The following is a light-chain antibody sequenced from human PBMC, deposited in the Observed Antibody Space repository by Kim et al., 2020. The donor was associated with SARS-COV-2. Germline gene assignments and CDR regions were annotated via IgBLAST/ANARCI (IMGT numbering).Light chain of an antibody. CDR2: GAS. V-gene: IGKV3-20*01. Sequence: IVLTQSPGTLSLSPGERATLSCRASQSITSNYLTWYQHKPGQAPRLLIYGASSRATGISDRFSGSGSGTDFTLTISRLEPEDSAVYYCLQYVSSLWTFGPGTKVEIK. CDR3: LQYVSSLWT. J-gene: IGKJ1*01. CDR1: QSITSNY.